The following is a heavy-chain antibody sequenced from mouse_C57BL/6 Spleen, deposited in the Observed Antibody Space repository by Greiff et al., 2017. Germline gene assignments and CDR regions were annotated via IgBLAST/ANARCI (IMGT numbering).Heavy chain of an antibody. V-gene: IGHV14-2*01. CDR3: ATLITTVVARGYYAMDY. J-gene: IGHJ4*01. CDR1: GFNIKDYY. CDR2: IDPEDGET. D-gene: IGHD1-1*01. Sequence: EVQLQQSGAELVKPGASVKLSCTASGFNIKDYYMHWVKQRTEQGLEWIGRIDPEDGETKYAPKFQGKATITADTSSNTAYLQLSSLTSEDTAVYYCATLITTVVARGYYAMDYWGQGTSGTVSS.